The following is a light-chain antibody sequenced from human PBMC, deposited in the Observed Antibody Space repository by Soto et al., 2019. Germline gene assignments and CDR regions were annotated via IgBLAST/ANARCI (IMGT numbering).Light chain of an antibody. Sequence: QSALTQPASVSGSPGQSITISCTGTSSDVGSYNLVSWYQHHPGKAPKLMIYEGSKRPSGVSDRFSGSKSGNTASPTISGLQAEDEADYYCCSYAGSRTYVFGAGTKVTVL. J-gene: IGLJ1*01. CDR1: SSDVGSYNL. CDR2: EGS. V-gene: IGLV2-23*01. CDR3: CSYAGSRTYV.